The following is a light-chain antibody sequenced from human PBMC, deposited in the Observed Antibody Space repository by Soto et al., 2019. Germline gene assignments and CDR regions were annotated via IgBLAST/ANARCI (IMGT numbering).Light chain of an antibody. CDR2: DVS. Sequence: QSALTQPASVSGSPGQSITISCTGTSSDVGGYNYVSWYQQHPGKAPKLMIYDVSNRPSGVSNRFSGSKSGNTASLTISGLQAEDEADYYCSSYTSSNTFGVVFGGGTKLTVL. CDR3: SSYTSSNTFGVV. CDR1: SSDVGGYNY. J-gene: IGLJ2*01. V-gene: IGLV2-14*01.